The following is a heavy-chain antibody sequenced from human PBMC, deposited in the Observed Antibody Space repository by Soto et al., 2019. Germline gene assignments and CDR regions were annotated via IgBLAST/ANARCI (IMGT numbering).Heavy chain of an antibody. V-gene: IGHV3-30-3*01. CDR1: GFTFSSYA. J-gene: IGHJ4*02. CDR2: ISYDGSNK. Sequence: QVQLVESGGGVVQPGRSLRLSCAASGFTFSSYAMHWVRQAPGKGLEWGAVISYDGSNKYYADSVKGRFTISRDNSKNTLYLQMNSLRAEDTAVYYCARGKDNWNDPGSEPPTFDYWGQGTLVTVSS. D-gene: IGHD1-20*01. CDR3: ARGKDNWNDPGSEPPTFDY.